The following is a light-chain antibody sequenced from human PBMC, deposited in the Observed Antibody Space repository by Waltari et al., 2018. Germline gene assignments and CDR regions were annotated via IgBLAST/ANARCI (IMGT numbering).Light chain of an antibody. Sequence: EIVLTQSGTLSLSPGERATLSCRASQRGSRYLAWYQQKPSQAPRLLIYDASSRATGIPDRFSCSGSGTDFSLTISRLEPEDFAVYYCQKYGSLPATFGQGTKVEIK. V-gene: IGKV3-20*01. CDR3: QKYGSLPAT. CDR1: QRGSRY. CDR2: DAS. J-gene: IGKJ1*01.